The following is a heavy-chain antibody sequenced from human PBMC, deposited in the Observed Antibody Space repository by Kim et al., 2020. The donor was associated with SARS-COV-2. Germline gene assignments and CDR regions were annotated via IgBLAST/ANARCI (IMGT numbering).Heavy chain of an antibody. Sequence: GGSLRLSCAASGFTFDDYAMHWVRQAPGKGLEWVSGISWNSGSIGYADSVKGRFTISRDNAKNSLYLQMNSLRVEDTALYYCAKDEGGGAAGTWYFQHWGQGTLVTVSS. CDR1: GFTFDDYA. V-gene: IGHV3-9*01. J-gene: IGHJ1*01. CDR2: ISWNSGSI. CDR3: AKDEGGGAAGTWYFQH. D-gene: IGHD6-13*01.